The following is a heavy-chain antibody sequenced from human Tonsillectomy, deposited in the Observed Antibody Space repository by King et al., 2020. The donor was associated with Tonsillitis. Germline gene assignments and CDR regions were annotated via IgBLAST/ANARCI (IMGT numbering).Heavy chain of an antibody. Sequence: VQLVQSGGGVVQPGRSLRLSCAPSGFTFSRFDVHWLRLAPGKGLEWVSFIPYAGSERDYADSVKGRFTFSRDNSKNTLCVPMNSLGGDDTAVHYCAKFCRPGTVGLLAPATPYYYDGVDVWGQGTTVTVSS. CDR3: AKFCRPGTVGLLAPATPYYYDGVDV. J-gene: IGHJ6*02. V-gene: IGHV3-30*18. CDR1: GFTFSRFD. D-gene: IGHD3-3*02. CDR2: IPYAGSER.